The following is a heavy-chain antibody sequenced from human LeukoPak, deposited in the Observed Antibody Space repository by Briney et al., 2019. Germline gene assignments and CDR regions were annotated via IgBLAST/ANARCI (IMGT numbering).Heavy chain of an antibody. CDR2: ISNDGTKK. V-gene: IGHV3-30-3*01. Sequence: GGSLRLSCAASGFTFSSYAMHWVRQAPGKGLEWAAVISNDGTKKHYADSVKGRFTISRDNSNNMLYLQMNSLRPEDTTVYYCTRGCHDSRGYCEGFDIWGQGTMVTVSS. CDR1: GFTFSSYA. CDR3: TRGCHDSRGYCEGFDI. J-gene: IGHJ3*02. D-gene: IGHD3-22*01.